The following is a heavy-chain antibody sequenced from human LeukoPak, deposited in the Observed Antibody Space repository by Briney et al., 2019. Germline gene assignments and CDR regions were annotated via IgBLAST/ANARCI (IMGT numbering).Heavy chain of an antibody. CDR1: GFTFSDYY. D-gene: IGHD5-24*01. Sequence: PGGSLRLSCAASGFTFSDYYMSWLRQAPGKGLEWVSVIYSGGSTYYADSVKGRFTISRDNSKNTLYLQMNSLRAEDTAVYNSARGETPDAFDIWGQGTMVTVSS. J-gene: IGHJ3*02. CDR3: ARGETPDAFDI. CDR2: IYSGGST. V-gene: IGHV3-53*01.